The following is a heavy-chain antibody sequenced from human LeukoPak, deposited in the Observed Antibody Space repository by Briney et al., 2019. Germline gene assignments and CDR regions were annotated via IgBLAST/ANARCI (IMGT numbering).Heavy chain of an antibody. CDR2: INPNSGGT. CDR3: ARDLEGDSSSSLFPDY. CDR1: GYTFTGYY. V-gene: IGHV1-2*02. Sequence: GASVKVSCKASGYTFTGYYMHWVRQAPGQGLEWMGWINPNSGGTNYAQKFQGRVTMTRDTSISTAYMELSRLRSDDTAVYYCARDLEGDSSSSLFPDYWGQGTLVTVSS. D-gene: IGHD6-6*01. J-gene: IGHJ4*02.